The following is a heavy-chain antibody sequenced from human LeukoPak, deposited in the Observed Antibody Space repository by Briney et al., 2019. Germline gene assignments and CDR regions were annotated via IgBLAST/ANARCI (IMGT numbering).Heavy chain of an antibody. D-gene: IGHD6-13*01. CDR2: IYYSGST. CDR3: ARSPGIAAANWFDP. CDR1: GGSISSSSYS. Sequence: SETLSLTCTVSGGSISSSSYSWGWIRQPPGKGLVWIGSIYYSGSTYYNPSLKSRVTISVDTSKNQFSLKLSSVTAEDTAVYYCARSPGIAAANWFDPWGQGTLVTVSS. J-gene: IGHJ5*02. V-gene: IGHV4-39*07.